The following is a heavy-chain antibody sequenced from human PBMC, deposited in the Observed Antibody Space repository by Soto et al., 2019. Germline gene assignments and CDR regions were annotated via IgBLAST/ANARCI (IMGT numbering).Heavy chain of an antibody. D-gene: IGHD6-25*01. CDR2: IYYSGST. CDR3: ARGGSGWPNWFDP. V-gene: IGHV4-59*01. CDR1: NGSISDYY. Sequence: QVQLQESGPGLVKPSETLSLTCTVSNGSISDYYWSWIRQPPGKGLEWIGYIYYSGSTKYNPSLKSRVXXSXDXFKNQFSLKLSSVTAADTAVYYCARGGSGWPNWFDPWGQGTLVTVSS. J-gene: IGHJ5*02.